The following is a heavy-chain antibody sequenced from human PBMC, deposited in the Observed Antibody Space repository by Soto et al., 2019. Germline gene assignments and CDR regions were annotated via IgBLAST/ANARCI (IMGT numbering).Heavy chain of an antibody. CDR1: GGSISSYY. J-gene: IGHJ4*02. CDR3: ARDYGDGVNDY. Sequence: SETLSLTCIVSGGSISSYYWSWIRQPPGEGLEWIGYIYYSGSTNYNPSLKSRVTISIDTSKNQFSLKLSSVTAADTAVYYCARDYGDGVNDYWGQGTLVTVSS. D-gene: IGHD4-17*01. V-gene: IGHV4-59*01. CDR2: IYYSGST.